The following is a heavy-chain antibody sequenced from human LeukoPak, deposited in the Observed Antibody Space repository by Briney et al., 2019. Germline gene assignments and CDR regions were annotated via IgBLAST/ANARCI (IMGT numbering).Heavy chain of an antibody. CDR1: GGSFSGYY. D-gene: IGHD3-16*02. J-gene: IGHJ4*02. CDR2: INHSGST. Sequence: SETLPLTCAVYGGSFSGYYWSWIRQPPGKGLEWIGEINHSGSTNYNPSLKSRVTISVDTSKNQFSLKLSSVTAADTAVYYRARGAGYYDYVWGSYRYPTSYYFDYWGQGTLVTVSS. V-gene: IGHV4-34*01. CDR3: ARGAGYYDYVWGSYRYPTSYYFDY.